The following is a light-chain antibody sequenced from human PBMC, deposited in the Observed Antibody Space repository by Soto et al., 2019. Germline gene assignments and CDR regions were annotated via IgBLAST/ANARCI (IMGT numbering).Light chain of an antibody. CDR1: QGVTSNH. J-gene: IGKJ2*02. Sequence: DNVLTQSPGTVSLSPGERATLSCRASQGVTSNHLAWYQEKXXQAPRLLIYGVFNRATGIPDRFSGSRSGTDFTLTITRLEPEESAVYFCQHYDGSSRTFGQGTKLEIK. CDR2: GVF. V-gene: IGKV3-20*01. CDR3: QHYDGSSRT.